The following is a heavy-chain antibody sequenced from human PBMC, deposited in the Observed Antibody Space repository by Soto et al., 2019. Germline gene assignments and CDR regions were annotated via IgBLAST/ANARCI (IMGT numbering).Heavy chain of an antibody. V-gene: IGHV4-31*03. CDR3: ASLYMVRGLRTFAC. CDR2: IYYTGST. Sequence: QVQLQESGPGLVKPSQTLSLTCTVSGGSISSGGYYWSWIRQHPGKGLEWIGYIYYTGSTYYNPSRKSRVTISVDTSKNQFFLKLSSVTAADTAVYYWASLYMVRGLRTFACWGQGTLVTVSS. D-gene: IGHD3-10*01. CDR1: GGSISSGGYY. J-gene: IGHJ4*02.